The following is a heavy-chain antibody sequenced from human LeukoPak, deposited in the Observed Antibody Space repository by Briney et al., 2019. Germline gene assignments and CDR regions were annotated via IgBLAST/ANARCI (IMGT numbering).Heavy chain of an antibody. V-gene: IGHV3-30-3*01. CDR3: VCGDMGADY. CDR1: GFTFSSYA. J-gene: IGHJ4*02. Sequence: PGGSLRLPCAVSGFTFSSYAMHWVRQAPGKGLEWVAVISYDGSNKYYADSVKGRFTISRDNSKNTLYLQMNSLRAEDTAVYYCVCGDMGADYWGQGTLVTVSS. CDR2: ISYDGSNK. D-gene: IGHD2-15*01.